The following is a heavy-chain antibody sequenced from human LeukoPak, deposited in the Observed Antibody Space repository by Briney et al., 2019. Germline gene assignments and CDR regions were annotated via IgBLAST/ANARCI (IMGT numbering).Heavy chain of an antibody. J-gene: IGHJ4*02. CDR3: SRGRDRSKAGDH. D-gene: IGHD5-24*01. V-gene: IGHV4-34*01. CDR1: GGSCDDYY. CDR2: IHPHGIF. Sequence: SETLSLTCAVSGGSCDDYYCSWIRQPPGKGLEWIGEIHPHGIFYYNSSLMSRVTISIDTSKSQFSLRLTSVPAADTAIYYCSRGRDRSKAGDHWGQGSLVTVSS.